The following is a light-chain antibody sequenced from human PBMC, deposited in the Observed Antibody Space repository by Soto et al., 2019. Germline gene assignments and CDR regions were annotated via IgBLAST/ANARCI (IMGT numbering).Light chain of an antibody. J-gene: IGLJ2*01. CDR1: NIGGKG. V-gene: IGLV3-21*04. Sequence: SYELTQPPSVSVAPETTARITCEGNNIGGKGVHWYQQKPGQAPVVVIYYVSDRPSGIPERFSGSNSGNTATLTISRVEVGDEADYYCQVWDRSEDHFVVFGGGTKLTVL. CDR2: YVS. CDR3: QVWDRSEDHFVV.